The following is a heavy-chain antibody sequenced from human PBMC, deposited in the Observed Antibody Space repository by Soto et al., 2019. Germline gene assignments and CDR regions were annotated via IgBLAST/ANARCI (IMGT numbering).Heavy chain of an antibody. CDR2: IWYDGSSK. D-gene: IGHD2-2*03. CDR3: ARWIEFSAFDV. J-gene: IGHJ3*01. Sequence: QEQLVESGGGVVQPGRSLRLSCVASGFTFRSYGMYWVRQAPGKGLEWVATIWYDGSSKYYADSVKGRFIISRDNSNNTPYLQLNSLRVDDTAVYYCARWIEFSAFDVWGQGTLVTVSA. V-gene: IGHV3-33*01. CDR1: GFTFRSYG.